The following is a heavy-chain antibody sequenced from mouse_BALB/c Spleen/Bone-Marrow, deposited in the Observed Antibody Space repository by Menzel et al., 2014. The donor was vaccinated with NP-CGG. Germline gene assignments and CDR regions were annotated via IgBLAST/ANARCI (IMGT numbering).Heavy chain of an antibody. J-gene: IGHJ4*01. CDR2: ISGGGSYT. CDR3: ARQNGNYGYYYAMDY. V-gene: IGHV5-9-2*01. D-gene: IGHD2-1*01. CDR1: GFTFSSYG. Sequence: EVQRVESGGGLVKPGGSLKLSCAASGFTFSSYGMSWVRQTPEKRLEWVATISGGGSYTYYPASVRGRFTISRDNAKNNLYLQMSSLRSEDAALYYCARQNGNYGYYYAMDYWGQGTSVTVSS.